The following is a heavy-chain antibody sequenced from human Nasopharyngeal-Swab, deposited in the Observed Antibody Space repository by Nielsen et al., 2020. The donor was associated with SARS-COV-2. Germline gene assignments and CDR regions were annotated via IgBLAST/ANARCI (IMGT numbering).Heavy chain of an antibody. J-gene: IGHJ3*02. V-gene: IGHV3-53*04. D-gene: IGHD3-22*01. Sequence: WIRQPPGKGLEWVSILYSGGSTYYADSVKGRFTISRRNSKNTLYLQMNSLRAEDTAVYYCARGGVGYYDSSGPRDDTFDIWGQGTMVTVSS. CDR2: LYSGGST. CDR3: ARGGVGYYDSSGPRDDTFDI.